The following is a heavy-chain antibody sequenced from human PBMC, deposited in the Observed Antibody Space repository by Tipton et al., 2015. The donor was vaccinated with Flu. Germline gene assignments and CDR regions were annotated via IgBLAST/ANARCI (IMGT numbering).Heavy chain of an antibody. J-gene: IGHJ4*02. V-gene: IGHV4-34*01. CDR3: ATKFASGGVWEPRDY. CDR1: GGSFSGYY. CDR2: INHSGIT. Sequence: TLSLTCAVYGGSFSGYYWSWIRQPPGKGLEWIGEINHSGITNYNPSLESRVTISVDKSKKHFTLRLSPVSAADTAVYYCATKFASGGVWEPRDYWGQGMLVTVSS. D-gene: IGHD3-16*01.